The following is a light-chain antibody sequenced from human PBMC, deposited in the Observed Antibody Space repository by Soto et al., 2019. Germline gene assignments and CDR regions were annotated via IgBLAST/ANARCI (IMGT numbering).Light chain of an antibody. Sequence: EIVMTQSPATLSVSPGERATLSCRASQSVRSYLAWYQQKPGQAPRLLIYDASTRATGIPARFSGSGSGTEFTLTISSLQSEDFAVYYCQQYSKWPPITFGQGTRLEI. J-gene: IGKJ5*01. CDR2: DAS. CDR3: QQYSKWPPIT. V-gene: IGKV3-15*01. CDR1: QSVRSY.